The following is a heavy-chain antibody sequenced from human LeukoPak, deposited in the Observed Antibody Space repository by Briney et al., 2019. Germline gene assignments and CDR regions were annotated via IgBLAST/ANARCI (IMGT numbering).Heavy chain of an antibody. CDR2: INPNNGDT. D-gene: IGHD2-15*01. CDR3: ARDGGEKSFDY. CDR1: GYTFTGYY. V-gene: IGHV1-2*02. J-gene: IGHJ4*02. Sequence: ASVKVSCKASGYTFTGYYTHWVRQAPGQGLEWMGWINPNNGDTNYAQKFQGRVTMTRDTSISTSYMELNRLRSDDTAVYYCARDGGEKSFDYWGQGALVTVSS.